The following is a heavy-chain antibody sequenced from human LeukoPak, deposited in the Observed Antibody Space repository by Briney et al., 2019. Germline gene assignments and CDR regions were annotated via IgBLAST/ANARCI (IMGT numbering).Heavy chain of an antibody. J-gene: IGHJ3*02. Sequence: PSETLSLTCTVSGGSISSGGYYWSWIRQPPGKGLEWIGYIYHSGSTYYNPSLKSRVTISVDTSKNQFSLKLSSVTAADTAVYYCARDPGSFFDIWGQGTMVTVSS. V-gene: IGHV4-30-2*01. CDR1: GGSISSGGYY. CDR2: IYHSGST. CDR3: ARDPGSFFDI. D-gene: IGHD1-26*01.